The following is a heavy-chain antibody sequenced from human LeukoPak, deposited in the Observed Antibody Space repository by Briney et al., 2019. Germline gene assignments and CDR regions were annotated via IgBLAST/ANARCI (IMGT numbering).Heavy chain of an antibody. CDR1: GLTFSSHD. CDR2: ICTAGDT. Sequence: GGSLRLSCAASGLTFSSHDMHWVRQAAGKSLEWVSVICTAGDTYYPGSVKGRFTISRDNSKNTLHLQMNSLRAEDTAVYYCARRAGAYSHPYDYWGQGTLVTVSS. CDR3: ARRAGAYSHPYDY. D-gene: IGHD4/OR15-4a*01. V-gene: IGHV3-13*01. J-gene: IGHJ4*02.